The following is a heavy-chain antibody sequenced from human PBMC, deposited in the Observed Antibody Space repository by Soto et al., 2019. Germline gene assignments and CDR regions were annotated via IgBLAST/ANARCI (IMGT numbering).Heavy chain of an antibody. CDR2: IYHSGNT. CDR3: ARLEAPLAL. J-gene: IGHJ4*02. CDR1: GGSISSSNW. V-gene: IGHV4-4*02. Sequence: SETLSLTCAVSGGSISSSNWWSWVRQPPGKGLEWIGEIYHSGNTNYNPSLKSRVTISMDRSKNQFSLKLSSVTAADTAVYYCARLEAPLALWGQGTLVTVSS.